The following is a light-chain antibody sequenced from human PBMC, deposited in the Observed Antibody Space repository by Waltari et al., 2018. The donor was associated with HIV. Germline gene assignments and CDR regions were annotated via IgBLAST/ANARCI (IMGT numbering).Light chain of an antibody. V-gene: IGLV2-11*01. CDR2: DVT. J-gene: IGLJ1*01. Sequence: QSALTQPASVSGSPRQSITISCTGTTSDIGDYNSVSWYQQLPGNAPKVIIYDVTKRPSGVPDRFSGSKSGNTAFLTISGLQAEDEADYYCCSYAASYIYVFGVGTKVTVL. CDR1: TSDIGDYNS. CDR3: CSYAASYIYV.